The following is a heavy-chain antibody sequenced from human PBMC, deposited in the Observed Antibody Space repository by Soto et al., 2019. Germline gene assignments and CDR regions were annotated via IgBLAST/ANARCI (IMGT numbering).Heavy chain of an antibody. V-gene: IGHV1-69*01. J-gene: IGHJ5*02. CDR1: GGIFSSFS. D-gene: IGHD2-2*01. CDR3: ARGPILPGATSWLDP. Sequence: QVQLVQSGAEVKTPGSSVEVSCKASGGIFSSFSITWVRQVPGHGLEWMGGIIPMMGTPNYAEKFQGRLTLTADASTRTAYLVLSSLKSEDTAVYYCARGPILPGATSWLDPWGQGTVVIVSS. CDR2: IIPMMGTP.